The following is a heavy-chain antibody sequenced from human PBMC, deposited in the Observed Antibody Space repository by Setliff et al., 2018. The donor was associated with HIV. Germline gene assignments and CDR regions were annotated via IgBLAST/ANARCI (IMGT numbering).Heavy chain of an antibody. CDR2: IYPGDSDT. J-gene: IGHJ4*02. D-gene: IGHD4-17*01. CDR3: ARPTTVVTPGYYFDN. CDR1: GYSFTSYW. Sequence: GESLKISCKGSGYSFTSYWIGWVRQMPGKGLEWMGIIYPGDSDTRHSPSFQGQVTISADKSISTAYLQWSSLKASDTAMYYCARPTTVVTPGYYFDNWGQGTLVTVSS. V-gene: IGHV5-51*01.